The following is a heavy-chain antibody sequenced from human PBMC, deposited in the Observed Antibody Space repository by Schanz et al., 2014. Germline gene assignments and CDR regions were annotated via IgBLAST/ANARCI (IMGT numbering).Heavy chain of an antibody. V-gene: IGHV3-11*05. CDR2: ISGSSIHK. CDR3: ARFLARYQYYGVDV. Sequence: QVYLVESGGDLVKPGGSLRLSCSASGFTFSDYYMAWIRQAPGKGLEWVSHISGSSIHKNYADSVKGRFSISRDNGETSVYLQISSLRVEDTAVYYCARFLARYQYYGVDVWGQGTTVIVSS. J-gene: IGHJ6*02. CDR1: GFTFSDYY. D-gene: IGHD3-3*01.